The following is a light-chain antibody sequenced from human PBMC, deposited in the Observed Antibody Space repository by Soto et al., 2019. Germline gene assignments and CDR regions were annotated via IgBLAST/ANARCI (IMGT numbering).Light chain of an antibody. CDR3: QQCNYWPRT. CDR2: DAS. V-gene: IGKV3-11*01. J-gene: IGKJ1*01. CDR1: QSVGSY. Sequence: EVVLTQSPATLSLSPGERATLSCRASQSVGSYLAWYQQKPAQAPRLLIYDASNRATGIPARFSGSGSGTDFTRTISSLEPEDFAVYYCQQCNYWPRTFGQGTKVEIK.